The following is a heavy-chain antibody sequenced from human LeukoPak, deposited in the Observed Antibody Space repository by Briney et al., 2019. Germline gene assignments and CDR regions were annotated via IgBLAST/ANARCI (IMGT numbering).Heavy chain of an antibody. V-gene: IGHV4-34*01. J-gene: IGHJ4*02. CDR1: GGSFSGYY. Sequence: SETLSLTCAVYGGSFSGYYWSWTRQPPGKGLEWIGEINHSGSTDYNPSLKSRVTISVDTSKNQFSLKLSSVTAADTAVYYCARVTYYDFWSGYSTHFDYWGQGTLVTVSS. CDR3: ARVTYYDFWSGYSTHFDY. CDR2: INHSGST. D-gene: IGHD3-3*01.